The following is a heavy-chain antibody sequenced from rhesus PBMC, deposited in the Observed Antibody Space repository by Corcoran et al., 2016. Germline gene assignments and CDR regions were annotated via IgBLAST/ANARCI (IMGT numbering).Heavy chain of an antibody. CDR2: ISGSGGTP. CDR3: ARTTELGIPFDY. J-gene: IGHJ4*01. Sequence: QLQLQESGPGLVKPSETLSLTCAVPGGSISSAYWRWIRQPPGKGLEWMGRISGSGGTPDYNPSLKSRVTISIATSKNQFSLRLRSVTAADTAVYYCARTTELGIPFDYWGQGVQVTISS. V-gene: IGHV4-173*01. CDR1: GGSISSAY. D-gene: IGHD5-42*01.